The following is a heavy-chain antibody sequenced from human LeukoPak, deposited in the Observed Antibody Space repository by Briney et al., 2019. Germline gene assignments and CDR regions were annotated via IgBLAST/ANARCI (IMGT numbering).Heavy chain of an antibody. D-gene: IGHD5-12*01. Sequence: SETLSLTCAVYGGSFSGYYWSWIRQPPGKGLEWIGEINHSGSTNYNPSLKSRVTISVDTSKNQFSLKLSSVTAADTAVYYCASLVATIGAFGIWGQGTMVTVSS. CDR3: ASLVATIGAFGI. V-gene: IGHV4-34*01. CDR1: GGSFSGYY. CDR2: INHSGST. J-gene: IGHJ3*02.